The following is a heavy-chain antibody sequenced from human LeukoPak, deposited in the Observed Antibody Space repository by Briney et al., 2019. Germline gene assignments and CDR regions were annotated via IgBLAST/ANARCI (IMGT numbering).Heavy chain of an antibody. D-gene: IGHD3-10*01. V-gene: IGHV4-34*01. CDR3: ARSYGSGSYYKSYYFDY. CDR1: GGSFSGYY. J-gene: IGHJ4*02. CDR2: INHSGST. Sequence: PSETLSLTCAVYGGSFSGYYWSWIRQPPGKGLEWIGEINHSGSTNYNPSLKSRVTISVDTSKNQFSLKLSSATAADTAVYYCARSYGSGSYYKSYYFDYWGQGTLVTVSS.